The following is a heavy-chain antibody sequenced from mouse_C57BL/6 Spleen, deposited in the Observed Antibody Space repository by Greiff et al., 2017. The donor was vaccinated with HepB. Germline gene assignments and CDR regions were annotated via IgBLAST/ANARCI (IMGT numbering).Heavy chain of an antibody. J-gene: IGHJ4*01. CDR2: INPSSGYT. D-gene: IGHD2-1*01. V-gene: IGHV1-7*01. Sequence: QVHVKQSGAELAKPGASVKLSCKASGYTFTSYWMHWVKQRPGQGLEWIGYINPSSGYTKYNQKFKDKATLTADKSSSTAYMQLSSLTYEDSAVYYCTIYYGNYGDYAMDYWGQGTSVTVSS. CDR3: TIYYGNYGDYAMDY. CDR1: GYTFTSYW.